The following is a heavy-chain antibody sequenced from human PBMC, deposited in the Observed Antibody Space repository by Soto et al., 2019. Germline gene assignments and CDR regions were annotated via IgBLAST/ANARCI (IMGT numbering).Heavy chain of an antibody. Sequence: PGESLKISCKGSGYTFSNHWINWVRLVPGKGLEWMGIIFSADSDTRYSPSLQDQVIISVDKSISTAYLQWTKLKASDSGIYYCAKSIEGGPMDVWGQGTTVTVSS. CDR2: IFSADSDT. J-gene: IGHJ6*02. V-gene: IGHV5-51*01. D-gene: IGHD1-26*01. CDR3: AKSIEGGPMDV. CDR1: GYTFSNHW.